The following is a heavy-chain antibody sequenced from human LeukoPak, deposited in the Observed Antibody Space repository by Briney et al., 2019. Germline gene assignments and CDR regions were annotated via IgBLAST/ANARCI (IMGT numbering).Heavy chain of an antibody. Sequence: GGSLRLSCTTSGFAFDDFAMSWVRQPTGKGLEWVGFIRRRAYGGAAEYAASVKGRFIISRDDSKGIAYLQMNSLKTEDTAVYYCSRNGLVDFDYWGQGSRVIVSP. J-gene: IGHJ4*02. CDR1: GFAFDDFA. V-gene: IGHV3-49*04. CDR2: IRRRAYGGAA. CDR3: SRNGLVDFDY.